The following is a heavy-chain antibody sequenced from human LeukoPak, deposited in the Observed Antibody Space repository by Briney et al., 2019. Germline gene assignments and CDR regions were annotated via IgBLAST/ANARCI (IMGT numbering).Heavy chain of an antibody. Sequence: ASVKVSCKASGYTFTSYDINWVRQATGQGLEWMGWMNPNSGNTGYAKKFQGRVTITADESTSTAYMELSSLRSEDTAVYYCARVPSPYCSSTSCHNWFDPWGQGTLVTVSS. V-gene: IGHV1-8*01. CDR1: GYTFTSYD. J-gene: IGHJ5*02. CDR3: ARVPSPYCSSTSCHNWFDP. D-gene: IGHD2-2*01. CDR2: MNPNSGNT.